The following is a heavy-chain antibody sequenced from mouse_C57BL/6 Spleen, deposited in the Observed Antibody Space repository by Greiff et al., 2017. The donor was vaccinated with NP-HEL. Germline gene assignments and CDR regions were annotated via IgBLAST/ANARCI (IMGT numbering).Heavy chain of an antibody. Sequence: QVQLQQSGAELVKPGASVKISCKASGYAFSSYWMNWVKQRPGKGLEWIGQIYPGDGDTNYNGKFKGKATLTADKSSSTAYMQLSSLTSEDSAVYFCARDDYDGGFAMDYWGQGTSVTVSS. V-gene: IGHV1-80*01. CDR3: ARDDYDGGFAMDY. CDR2: IYPGDGDT. J-gene: IGHJ4*01. CDR1: GYAFSSYW. D-gene: IGHD2-4*01.